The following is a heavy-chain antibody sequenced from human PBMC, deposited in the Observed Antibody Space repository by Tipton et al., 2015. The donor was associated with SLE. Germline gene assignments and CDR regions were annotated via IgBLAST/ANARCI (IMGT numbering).Heavy chain of an antibody. CDR3: AGGGSSSPY. J-gene: IGHJ4*02. V-gene: IGHV3-21*01. CDR2: ISSSSSYI. D-gene: IGHD6-6*01. Sequence: SLRLSCAASGFTFSSYSMNWVRQAPGKGLEWVSSISSSSSYIYYADSVKGRFTISRDNAKNSLYLQMNSLGAEDTAVYYCAGGGSSSPYWGQGTLVTVSS. CDR1: GFTFSSYS.